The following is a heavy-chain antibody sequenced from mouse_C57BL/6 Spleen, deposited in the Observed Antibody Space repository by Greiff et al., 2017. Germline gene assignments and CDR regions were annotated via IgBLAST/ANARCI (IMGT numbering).Heavy chain of an antibody. V-gene: IGHV5-9-1*02. CDR2: ISSGGDYI. Sequence: VQVVESGEGLVKPGGSLKLSCAASGFTFSSYAMSWVRQTPEKRLEWVAYISSGGDYIYYADTVKGRFTISRDNARNTLYLQMSSLKSEDTAMYYCTIMITTTGYYAMDYWGQGTSVTVSS. CDR3: TIMITTTGYYAMDY. CDR1: GFTFSSYA. J-gene: IGHJ4*01. D-gene: IGHD2-4*01.